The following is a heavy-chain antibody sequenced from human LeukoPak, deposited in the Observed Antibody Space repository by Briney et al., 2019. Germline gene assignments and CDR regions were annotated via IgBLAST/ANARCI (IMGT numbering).Heavy chain of an antibody. CDR2: VNPNDGAR. J-gene: IGHJ4*02. CDR3: ARGLYYYDRSTYDDFDY. V-gene: IGHV1-46*01. CDR1: GYPFSTYW. D-gene: IGHD3-22*01. Sequence: GASVKVSCKASGYPFSTYWLHWVRQAPGQGPEWMGFVNPNDGARIYAQKFQGRITMTRDTSTNTVFMELSSLRSEDTAVYYCARGLYYYDRSTYDDFDYWGQGTLVTVSS.